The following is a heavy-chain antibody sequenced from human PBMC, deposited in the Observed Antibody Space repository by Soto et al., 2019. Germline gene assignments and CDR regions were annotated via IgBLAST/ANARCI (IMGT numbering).Heavy chain of an antibody. CDR1: GFTFSSYG. CDR2: ISYDGSNK. CDR3: AKHEEGNWFDP. J-gene: IGHJ5*02. Sequence: GRSLRLSFAASGFTFSSYGMHWVRQAPGKGLEWVAVISYDGSNKYYADSVKGRFTISRDNSKNTLYLQMNSLRAEDTAVYYCAKHEEGNWFDPWGQGT. V-gene: IGHV3-30*18.